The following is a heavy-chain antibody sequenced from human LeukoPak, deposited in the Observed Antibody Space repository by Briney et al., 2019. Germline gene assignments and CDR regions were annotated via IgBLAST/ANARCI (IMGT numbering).Heavy chain of an antibody. D-gene: IGHD2-8*01. J-gene: IGHJ5*02. CDR1: GGSFSGGGYS. V-gene: IGHV4-31*03. Sequence: SETLSLTCTVSGGSFSGGGYSWTWIRQHPGKGLEWIGSIYYSGSTYYNPSLNSRVTISVDTSKNQFSLKLSSVTAADTAVYYCARDVDGNGNWFDPWGQGTLVTVSS. CDR3: ARDVDGNGNWFDP. CDR2: IYYSGST.